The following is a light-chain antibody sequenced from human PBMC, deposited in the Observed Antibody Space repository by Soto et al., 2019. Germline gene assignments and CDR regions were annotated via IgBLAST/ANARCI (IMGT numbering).Light chain of an antibody. CDR2: DVS. Sequence: ILLTQSPAPLSFSPVERATLPCRASQNISNYLIWYQQKPGQAPRLLIYDVSNRATGIPARFSGSGSGTDFTLKISRVEAEDVGVYYCMQSIQLPITFGQGTRLEIK. CDR1: QNISNY. CDR3: MQSIQLPIT. J-gene: IGKJ5*01. V-gene: IGKV3-11*01.